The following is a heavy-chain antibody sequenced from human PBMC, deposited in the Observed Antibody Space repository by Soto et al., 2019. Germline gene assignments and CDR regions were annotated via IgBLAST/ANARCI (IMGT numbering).Heavy chain of an antibody. J-gene: IGHJ4*02. Sequence: VASVKVSCKASGYPFNIFGMSWVRQAPGQGLEWMGWISNDNDNTNYAQKLQGRVTMTTDTSTSTAYMELRSLRSDDTAVYYCARSGATLTTHFDYWGQGTLVTVSS. D-gene: IGHD4-4*01. CDR1: GYPFNIFG. CDR3: ARSGATLTTHFDY. CDR2: ISNDNDNT. V-gene: IGHV1-18*01.